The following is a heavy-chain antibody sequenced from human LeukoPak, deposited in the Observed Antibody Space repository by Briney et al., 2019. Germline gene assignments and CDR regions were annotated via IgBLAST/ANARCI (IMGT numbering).Heavy chain of an antibody. D-gene: IGHD6-19*01. Sequence: AETLSLTCSVSGDSISRFYWSWVRQPPGKGLEWIGYTGDTNYNPSLKSRVTISLDASKSQFSLKLSSVTAADTAMYYCARVNIAVAGDASDVWGRGTMVTVSS. V-gene: IGHV4-59*01. CDR3: ARVNIAVAGDASDV. CDR1: GDSISRFY. CDR2: YTGDT. J-gene: IGHJ3*01.